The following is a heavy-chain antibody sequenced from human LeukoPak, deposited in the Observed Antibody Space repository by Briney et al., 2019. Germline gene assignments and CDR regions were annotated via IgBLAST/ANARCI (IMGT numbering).Heavy chain of an antibody. D-gene: IGHD3-10*01. CDR1: GYTFTSYG. J-gene: IGHJ4*02. CDR2: ISAYNGNT. V-gene: IGHV1-18*04. CDR3: ARAASRHGSGSYYNDY. Sequence: GASVKVSCKASGYTFTSYGISWVRQAPGQGLEWMGWISAYNGNTNYAQKLQGGVTMTTDTSTSTAYMELRSLRSDDTAVYYCARAASRHGSGSYYNDYWGQGTLVTVSS.